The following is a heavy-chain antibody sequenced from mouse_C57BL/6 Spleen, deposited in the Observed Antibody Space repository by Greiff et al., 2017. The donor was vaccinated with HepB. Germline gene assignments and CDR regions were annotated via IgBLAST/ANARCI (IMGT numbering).Heavy chain of an antibody. Sequence: QVQLQQSGAELVRPGTSVKLSCKASGYTFTSYWMHWVKQRPGQGLEWIGVIDPSDSYTNYNQKFKGKATLTVDTSSSTAYMQLSSLTSEDSAVYYCARRRDYDGYYFDYWGQGTTLTVSS. J-gene: IGHJ2*01. CDR2: IDPSDSYT. CDR3: ARRRDYDGYYFDY. D-gene: IGHD2-4*01. CDR1: GYTFTSYW. V-gene: IGHV1-59*01.